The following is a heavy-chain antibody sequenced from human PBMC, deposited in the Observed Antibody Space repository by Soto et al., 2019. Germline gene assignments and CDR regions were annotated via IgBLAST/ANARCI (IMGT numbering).Heavy chain of an antibody. J-gene: IGHJ4*02. CDR2: ISYDGSNK. V-gene: IGHV3-30*18. Sequence: LSLTCAASGFTFSSYGMHWVRHAPGKGLEWVAVISYDGSNKYYADSVKGRFTISRDNSKNTLYLQMNSLRAEDTAVYYCAKDPRGYSYGLIDYWGQGTLVTVSS. CDR1: GFTFSSYG. D-gene: IGHD5-18*01. CDR3: AKDPRGYSYGLIDY.